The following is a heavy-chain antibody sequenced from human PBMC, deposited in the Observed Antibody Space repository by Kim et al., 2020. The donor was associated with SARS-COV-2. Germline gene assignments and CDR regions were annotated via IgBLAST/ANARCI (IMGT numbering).Heavy chain of an antibody. V-gene: IGHV3-48*02. CDR3: AREAPLDTFGVVDY. J-gene: IGHJ4*02. D-gene: IGHD3-3*01. Sequence: GSVKGRFTISRDNAKNSLYLQMNSLRDEDTAVYYCAREAPLDTFGVVDYWGQGTLVTVSS.